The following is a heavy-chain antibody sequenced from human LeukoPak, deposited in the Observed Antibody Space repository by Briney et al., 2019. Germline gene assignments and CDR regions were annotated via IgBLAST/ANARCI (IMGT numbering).Heavy chain of an antibody. CDR3: ARLRGGDGSVFRPFDY. J-gene: IGHJ4*02. V-gene: IGHV3-7*01. CDR2: IKQDESEK. CDR1: GFSVSRYW. D-gene: IGHD3-22*01. Sequence: GGSLRLSCAASGFSVSRYWMSWVRQAPGEGLEWVANIKQDESEKDYVDSVRGRFTIPRDNAKNSLYLQMNSLRAEDTAMYYCARLRGGDGSVFRPFDYRGQGTLVTVSS.